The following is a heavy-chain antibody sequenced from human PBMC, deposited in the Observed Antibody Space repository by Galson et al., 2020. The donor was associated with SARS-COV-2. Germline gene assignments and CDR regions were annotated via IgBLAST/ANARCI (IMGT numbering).Heavy chain of an antibody. CDR2: IYYSGST. D-gene: IGHD4-17*01. CDR1: GGSISSYY. Sequence: VETSETLSLTCTVSGGSISSYYWSWIRQPPGKGLEWIGYIYYSGSTNYNPSLKSRVTISVDTSKNQFSLKLSSVTAADTAVYYCAKLTTVTTGLFYYYYGMDVWGQGTTVTVSS. V-gene: IGHV4-59*08. CDR3: AKLTTVTTGLFYYYYGMDV. J-gene: IGHJ6*02.